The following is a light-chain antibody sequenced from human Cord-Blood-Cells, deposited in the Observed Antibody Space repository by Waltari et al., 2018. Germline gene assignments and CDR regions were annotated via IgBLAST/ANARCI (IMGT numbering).Light chain of an antibody. CDR3: GSYRSGSTWV. CDR1: SRDIAVYNG. V-gene: IGLV2-18*02. Sequence: QSALTQPPSVTKSLGQSVTLSFTGTSRDIAVYNGLSWYQQHSDTAPRLLIYEVNKRPSGVSDRFSGSKSGNTASLTISGLQAEDEADYYCGSYRSGSTWVFGGGTRLTVL. J-gene: IGLJ2*01. CDR2: EVN.